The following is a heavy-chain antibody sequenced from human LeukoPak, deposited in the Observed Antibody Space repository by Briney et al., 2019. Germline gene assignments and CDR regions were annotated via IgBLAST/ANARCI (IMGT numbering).Heavy chain of an antibody. CDR2: IYTSGST. D-gene: IGHD3-16*02. V-gene: IGHV4-4*09. J-gene: IGHJ5*02. CDR1: GGSISSYY. CDR3: ARHASPQDQYCDYVWGSYRPRENWFDP. Sequence: SETLSLTCTVSGGSISSYYWSWIRQPPGKGLEWIGYIYTSGSTNYNPSLKSRVTISVDTSKNQFSLKLSSVTAADTAVYYCARHASPQDQYCDYVWGSYRPRENWFDPWGQGTLVTVSS.